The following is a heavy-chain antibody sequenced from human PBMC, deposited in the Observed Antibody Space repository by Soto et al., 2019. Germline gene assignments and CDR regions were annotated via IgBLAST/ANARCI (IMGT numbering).Heavy chain of an antibody. J-gene: IGHJ3*02. CDR3: ASAFGYFSSTSCLLVAFDI. D-gene: IGHD2-2*03. CDR2: IYYSGST. V-gene: IGHV4-31*03. CDR1: GGSISSGGYY. Sequence: SETLSLTCTVSGGSISSGGYYWSWIRQHPGKGLEWIGYIYYSGSTYYNPSLKSRVTISVDTSKNQFSLKLSSVTAADTAVYYCASAFGYFSSTSCLLVAFDIWCQGIMVT.